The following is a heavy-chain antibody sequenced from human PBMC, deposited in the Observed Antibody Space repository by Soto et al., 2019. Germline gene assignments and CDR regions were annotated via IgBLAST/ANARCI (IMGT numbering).Heavy chain of an antibody. Sequence: TGGSLRLSCAASGFTFSSYAMSWVRQAPGKGLEWVSAISGSGGSTYYADSVKGRFTISRDNSKNTLYLQMNSLRAEDTAVYYCAKDYYDSSGYYWDEDNWFDPWGQGTLVTVSS. CDR1: GFTFSSYA. J-gene: IGHJ5*02. D-gene: IGHD3-22*01. CDR2: ISGSGGST. V-gene: IGHV3-23*01. CDR3: AKDYYDSSGYYWDEDNWFDP.